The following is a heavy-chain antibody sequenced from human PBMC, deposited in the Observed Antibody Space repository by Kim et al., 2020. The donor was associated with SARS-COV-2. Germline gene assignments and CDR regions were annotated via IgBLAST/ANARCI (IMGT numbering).Heavy chain of an antibody. V-gene: IGHV4-59*01. Sequence: SETLSLTCTVSGGSISSYYWSWIRQPPGKGLEWIGYIYYSGSTNYNPSLKSRVTISVDTSKNQFSLKLSSVTAADTAVYYCARDPTTYYYGSGSYYKYYYGMDVWGQGTTVTVSS. CDR2: IYYSGST. D-gene: IGHD3-10*01. J-gene: IGHJ6*02. CDR3: ARDPTTYYYGSGSYYKYYYGMDV. CDR1: GGSISSYY.